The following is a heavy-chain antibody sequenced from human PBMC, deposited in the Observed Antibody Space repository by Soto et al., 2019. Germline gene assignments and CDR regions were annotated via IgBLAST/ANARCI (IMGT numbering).Heavy chain of an antibody. CDR1: GASIRRSDSY. CDR3: ARVRDWFDP. Sequence: SETLSLTCTVSGASIRRSDSYCGWIRQPPGGALEWIGSVYYTGSTNYNPSLQSRVTISVDTSKNQFSLRLTSVTAADTAVYYCARVRDWFDPWGQGTLVTVSS. V-gene: IGHV4-39*07. CDR2: VYYTGST. D-gene: IGHD3-3*01. J-gene: IGHJ5*02.